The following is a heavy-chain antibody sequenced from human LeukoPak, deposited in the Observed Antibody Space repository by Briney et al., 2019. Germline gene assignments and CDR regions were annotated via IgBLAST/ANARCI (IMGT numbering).Heavy chain of an antibody. D-gene: IGHD3-10*01. CDR2: INPSGGST. J-gene: IGHJ4*02. CDR3: ARVRDGSYFDY. Sequence: ASVKVSCKASGGTFSSYAISWVRQAPGQGLEWMGIINPSGGSTSYAQKFQGRVTMTRDTSTSTVYMELSSLRSEDTAVYYCARVRDGSYFDYWGQGTLVTVSS. CDR1: GGTFSSYA. V-gene: IGHV1-46*01.